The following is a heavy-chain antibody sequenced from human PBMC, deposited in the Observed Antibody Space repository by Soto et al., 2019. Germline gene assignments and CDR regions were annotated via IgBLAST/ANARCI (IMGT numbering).Heavy chain of an antibody. J-gene: IGHJ4*02. CDR3: ARVAY. CDR1: VFTFSRVS. CDR2: TSSASSAT. Sequence: WGSLGFCCEASVFTFSRVSMTWVRQVPGKGLEWAPPTSSASSATWYADSGKGRFIISIDNAQNSLFLQMDTLRPEGSAIYYCARVAYWGPGTKVTVSS. V-gene: IGHV3-21*01.